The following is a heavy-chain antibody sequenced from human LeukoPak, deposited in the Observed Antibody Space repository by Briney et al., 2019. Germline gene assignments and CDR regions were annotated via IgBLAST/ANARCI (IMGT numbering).Heavy chain of an antibody. CDR2: ISSSGSTI. Sequence: GGSLRLSCAASGFTFSSYAMSWIRQAPGKGLEWVSYISSSGSTIYYADSVKGRFTISRDNAKNSLYLQMNSLRAEDTAVYYCAREMYYDSSGYYGYWGQGTLVTVSS. CDR3: AREMYYDSSGYYGY. D-gene: IGHD3-22*01. V-gene: IGHV3-11*04. J-gene: IGHJ4*02. CDR1: GFTFSSYA.